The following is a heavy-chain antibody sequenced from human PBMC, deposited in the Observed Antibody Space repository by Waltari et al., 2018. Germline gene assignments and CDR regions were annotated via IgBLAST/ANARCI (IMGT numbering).Heavy chain of an antibody. CDR1: GGSISSSSYY. Sequence: QLQLQESGPGLVKPSETLSLTCTVSGGSISSSSYYWGWIRQPPGKGLEWIGSIYYSGSTYYNPALKSRVTISVDTSKNQFSLKLSSVTTADTAVYYCAMESSSWFDYWGQGTLVTVSS. CDR2: IYYSGST. V-gene: IGHV4-39*07. CDR3: AMESSSWFDY. D-gene: IGHD6-13*01. J-gene: IGHJ5*01.